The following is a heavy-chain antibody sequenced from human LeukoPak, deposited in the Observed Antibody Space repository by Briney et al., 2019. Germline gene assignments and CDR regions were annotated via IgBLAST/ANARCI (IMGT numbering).Heavy chain of an antibody. V-gene: IGHV4-38-2*02. CDR3: ARVVGIHPMGPGDAFDI. CDR2: IYHSGRT. D-gene: IGHD3-10*01. Sequence: PSETLSLTCTVSGYSISSGYYWGWIRQPPGKGLEWIGSIYHSGRTFYNPSLKSRVTISVDTSKNQFSLKLSSVTAADTAVYYCARVVGIHPMGPGDAFDIWGQGTMVTVSS. J-gene: IGHJ3*02. CDR1: GYSISSGYY.